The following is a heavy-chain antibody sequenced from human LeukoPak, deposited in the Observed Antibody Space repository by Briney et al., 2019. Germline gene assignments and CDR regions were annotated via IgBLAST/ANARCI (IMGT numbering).Heavy chain of an antibody. J-gene: IGHJ6*02. CDR2: IIPILGIA. CDR1: GGTFSSYA. CDR3: ARDQRGSYPMDYYYGMDV. D-gene: IGHD1-26*01. V-gene: IGHV1-69*04. Sequence: SVKVSCKASGGTFSSYAISWVRQAPGQGLEWMGRIIPILGIANYAQKFQGRVTITADKSTSTAYMELSSLRSEDTAVYYCARDQRGSYPMDYYYGMDVWGQGTTVTVSS.